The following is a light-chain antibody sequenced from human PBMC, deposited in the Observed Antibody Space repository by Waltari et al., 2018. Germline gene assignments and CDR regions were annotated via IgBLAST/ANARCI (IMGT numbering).Light chain of an antibody. CDR2: GAS. V-gene: IGKV3-15*01. J-gene: IGKJ1*01. CDR3: QQYNNWPPWT. CDR1: QSVSSN. Sequence: EVVMTQSPATLSVSPGERATLSCRASQSVSSNLAWYQHKPGQAPRLLIYGASTRATGIPARFSGSVSGTEFTLTISSLQSEDFAAYYCQQYNNWPPWTFGPGTTVEIK.